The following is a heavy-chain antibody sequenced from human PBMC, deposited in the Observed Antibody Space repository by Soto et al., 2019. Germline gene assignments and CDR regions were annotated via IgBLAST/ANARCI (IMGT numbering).Heavy chain of an antibody. J-gene: IGHJ6*02. V-gene: IGHV4-59*01. D-gene: IGHD3-3*01. CDR2: IYYSGST. Sequence: SETLSLTCTVSGGSISSYYWSWIRQPPGKGLEWIGYIYYSGSTNYNPSLKSRVTISVDTSKNQFSLKLSSVTAADTAVYYCARDAPNYDFWSGYSGVAGMDVWGQGTTVTV. CDR1: GGSISSYY. CDR3: ARDAPNYDFWSGYSGVAGMDV.